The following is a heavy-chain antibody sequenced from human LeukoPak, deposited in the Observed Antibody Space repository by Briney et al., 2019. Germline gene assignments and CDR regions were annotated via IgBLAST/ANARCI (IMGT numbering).Heavy chain of an antibody. CDR3: ASREVYYYDSSGIALGI. J-gene: IGHJ4*02. Sequence: GGSLRLSCAASGFSFSDYSMNWVRQAPGKGLEWVSYIRSDSCAIYYTDSVKGRFTISRDNARKSLYLQMISLRVEDTAVYYCASREVYYYDSSGIALGIWGQGTLVTVSS. CDR1: GFSFSDYS. CDR2: IRSDSCAI. V-gene: IGHV3-48*01. D-gene: IGHD3-22*01.